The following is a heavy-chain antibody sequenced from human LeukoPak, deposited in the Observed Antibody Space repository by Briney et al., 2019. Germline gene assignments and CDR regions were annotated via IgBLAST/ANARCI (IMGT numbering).Heavy chain of an antibody. V-gene: IGHV1-24*01. CDR1: GYTLTDLS. Sequence: ASVKVSRKVSGYTLTDLSMHWVRQAPGKGLEWMGGFDPEDGETIYAQKFQGRVTMTEDTSTDTAYMELSSLRSEDTAVYYCATVPLLPYFDWLLSFDYWGQGTLVTVSS. J-gene: IGHJ4*02. D-gene: IGHD3-9*01. CDR2: FDPEDGET. CDR3: ATVPLLPYFDWLLSFDY.